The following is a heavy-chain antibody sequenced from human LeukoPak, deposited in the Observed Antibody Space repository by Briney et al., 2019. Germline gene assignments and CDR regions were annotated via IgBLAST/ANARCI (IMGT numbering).Heavy chain of an antibody. V-gene: IGHV2-70*20. Sequence: SGPTLVKPTQTLTLTCTFSGFSLSTRGMCVSWVRQPPGKALEWLALIDWDDDKCYSTSLKTRLTISKDTSKNQVVLTMTNMDPVDTATYYCARSHGELDYMDVWGKGTTVTVSS. CDR3: ARSHGELDYMDV. CDR1: GFSLSTRGMC. D-gene: IGHD4-17*01. J-gene: IGHJ6*03. CDR2: IDWDDDK.